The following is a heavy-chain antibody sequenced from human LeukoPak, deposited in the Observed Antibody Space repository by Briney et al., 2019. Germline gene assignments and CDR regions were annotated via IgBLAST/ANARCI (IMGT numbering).Heavy chain of an antibody. CDR3: AKDHMTTVTSLCYMDV. D-gene: IGHD4-17*01. CDR1: GFTFSSYG. V-gene: IGHV3-30*18. CDR2: ISYDGSNK. Sequence: GGSLRLSCAASGFTFSSYGMSWVRQAPGKGLEWVAVISYDGSNKYYADSVKGRFTISRDNSKNTLYLQMNSLRAEDTAVYYCAKDHMTTVTSLCYMDVWGKGTTVTVSS. J-gene: IGHJ6*03.